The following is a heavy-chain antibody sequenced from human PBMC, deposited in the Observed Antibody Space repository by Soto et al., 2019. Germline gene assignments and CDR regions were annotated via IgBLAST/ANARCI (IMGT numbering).Heavy chain of an antibody. CDR1: GYTFTSYA. V-gene: IGHV1-3*01. D-gene: IGHD6-19*01. CDR3: ARDLAGLPDY. J-gene: IGHJ4*02. Sequence: QVQLVQSGAEVKKPGASVKVSCKASGYTFTSYAMHWVRQAPGQRLEWMGWINAGNGNTKYSQKFQGRVTITRDTSASTAYMEVSSLRSEDTAVYYGARDLAGLPDYWGQGTLVTVAS. CDR2: INAGNGNT.